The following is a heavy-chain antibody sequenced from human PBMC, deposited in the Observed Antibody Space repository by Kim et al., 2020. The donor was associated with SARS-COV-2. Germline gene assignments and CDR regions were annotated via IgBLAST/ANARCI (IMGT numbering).Heavy chain of an antibody. CDR1: GGSISSYY. D-gene: IGHD6-13*01. Sequence: SETLSLTCTVSGGSISSYYWSWIRQPPGKGLEWIGYIYYSGSTNYNPSLKSRVTISVDTSKNQFSLKLSSVTAADTAVYYCARAYSSSWYFFDYWGQGTLVTVSS. CDR3: ARAYSSSWYFFDY. CDR2: IYYSGST. V-gene: IGHV4-59*13. J-gene: IGHJ4*02.